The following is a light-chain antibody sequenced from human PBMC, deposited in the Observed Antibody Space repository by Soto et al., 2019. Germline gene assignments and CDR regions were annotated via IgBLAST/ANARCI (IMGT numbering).Light chain of an antibody. CDR3: QEYNGNSGLT. CDR1: QNIRSW. J-gene: IGKJ4*01. Sequence: DIPMTQSPSTLSASVGDRVTITCRASQNIRSWLAWYQQKPGKAPELLIYSASGLESGVPSRFSGSGFGTEFTLTISSLQPDDFATSYCQEYNGNSGLTFGGGTKLEIK. V-gene: IGKV1-5*03. CDR2: SAS.